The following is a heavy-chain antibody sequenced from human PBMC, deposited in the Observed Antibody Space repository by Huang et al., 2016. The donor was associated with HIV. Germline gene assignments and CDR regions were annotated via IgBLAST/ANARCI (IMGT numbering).Heavy chain of an antibody. CDR1: GGSFNNFG. Sequence: QVQLVQSGAEVRKPGSSVKVSCRASGGSFNNFGINWVRQAPGQGLEWMGGKITRYGTRNDGQRLKDRVKSTAEETTVVVHLEVNSLRSDDTAVYFCAKRGGAWGSPYAFDLWGPGTMVTVSS. D-gene: IGHD3-16*01. J-gene: IGHJ3*01. CDR2: KITRYGTR. V-gene: IGHV1-69*13. CDR3: AKRGGAWGSPYAFDL.